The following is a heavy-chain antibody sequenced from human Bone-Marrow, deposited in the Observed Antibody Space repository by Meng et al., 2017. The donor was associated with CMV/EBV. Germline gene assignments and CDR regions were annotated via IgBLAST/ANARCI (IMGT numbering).Heavy chain of an antibody. CDR3: ARVAAAGRGMDV. V-gene: IGHV3-30*02. J-gene: IGHJ6*02. CDR1: GFTFSSYG. Sequence: GGSLRLSCAASGFTFSSYGMHWVRQAPGKGLEWVAFIRYDGSNKYYADSVKGRFTISRDNSKNSLFLQMNSLRAEDTAVYYCARVAAAGRGMDVWGPGTTVTFSS. CDR2: IRYDGSNK. D-gene: IGHD6-13*01.